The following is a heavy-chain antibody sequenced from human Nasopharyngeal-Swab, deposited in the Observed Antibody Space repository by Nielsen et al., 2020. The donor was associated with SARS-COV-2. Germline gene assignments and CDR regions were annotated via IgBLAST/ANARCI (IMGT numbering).Heavy chain of an antibody. CDR2: ITTSGTNT. CDR1: GFTFSSYA. Sequence: GESLKISCAASGFTFSSYAMTWVRQAPGRGLEWVSSITTSGTNTYFADSVKGRFTISRDNSKNTLYLQTNSLRAEDTAIYYCAKGGTAHYYFDYWAQGTLVTVSS. CDR3: AKGGTAHYYFDY. D-gene: IGHD2-21*02. V-gene: IGHV3-23*01. J-gene: IGHJ4*02.